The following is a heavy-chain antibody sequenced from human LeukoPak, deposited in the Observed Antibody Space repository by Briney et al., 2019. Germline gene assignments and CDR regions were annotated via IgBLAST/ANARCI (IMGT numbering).Heavy chain of an antibody. J-gene: IGHJ3*02. Sequence: SETLSLTCTVSGGSISSGGYYWSWIRQHPGKGLEWIGYIYYSGSTYYNPSLKSRVTISVDTSKNQFSLKLSSVTAADTAVYYCFGLRAAAGMDDAFDIWGQGTMVTVSS. CDR1: GGSISSGGYY. CDR2: IYYSGST. V-gene: IGHV4-31*03. CDR3: FGLRAAAGMDDAFDI. D-gene: IGHD6-13*01.